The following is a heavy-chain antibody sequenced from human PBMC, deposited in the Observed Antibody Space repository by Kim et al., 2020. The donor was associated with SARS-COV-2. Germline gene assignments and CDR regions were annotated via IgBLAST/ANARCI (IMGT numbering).Heavy chain of an antibody. CDR2: ISYDGSNK. CDR1: GFTFSSYA. CDR3: ARGAYYGSGLRGAY. D-gene: IGHD3-10*01. Sequence: GGSLRLSCAASGFTFSSYAMYWVRQAPGKGLEWVAVISYDGSNKYYADSVKGRFTLSRDNSKNTLYLQMNSLRAEDTAVYYCARGAYYGSGLRGAYWGQGTLVTVSS. J-gene: IGHJ4*02. V-gene: IGHV3-30*04.